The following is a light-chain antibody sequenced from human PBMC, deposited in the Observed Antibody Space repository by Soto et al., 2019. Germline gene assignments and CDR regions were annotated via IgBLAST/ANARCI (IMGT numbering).Light chain of an antibody. CDR2: GAS. Sequence: EIVLTQSPGTLSLSPWERATLSCRASQSVSSSYLAWYQQKPGQAPRLLIYGASSRATGVPDRITGSGSGTDFTLSISRLEPEDFAVYYCQQYNNWPWTFGQGTK. CDR3: QQYNNWPWT. V-gene: IGKV3-20*01. J-gene: IGKJ1*01. CDR1: QSVSSSY.